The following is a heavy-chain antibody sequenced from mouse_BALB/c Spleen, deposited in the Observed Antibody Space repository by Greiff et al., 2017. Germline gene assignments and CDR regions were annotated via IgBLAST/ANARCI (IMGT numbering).Heavy chain of an antibody. CDR1: GFTFNTYA. CDR3: VRQVNYGSSYPYWYFDV. CDR2: IRSKSNNYAT. D-gene: IGHD1-1*01. V-gene: IGHV10-1*02. Sequence: EVQLVESGGGLVQPKGSLKLSCAASGFTFNTYAMNWVRQAPGKGLEWVARIRSKSNNYATYYADSVKDRFTISRDDSQSMLYLQMNNLKTEDTAMYYGVRQVNYGSSYPYWYFDVWGAGTTVTVSS. J-gene: IGHJ1*01.